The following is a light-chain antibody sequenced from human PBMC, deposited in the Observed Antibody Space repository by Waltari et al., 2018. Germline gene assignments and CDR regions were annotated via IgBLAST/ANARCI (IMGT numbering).Light chain of an antibody. Sequence: EVVLTQSPGTLSLSPGVRATLAGRANQRVGRALAWYQQKPGQAPRLRIYDTSVRATGIPDRFSGTGFGTDFSLTISRLEPEDFAVYYCQKYGRLPATFGQGTTVEIK. CDR2: DTS. CDR1: QRVGRA. J-gene: IGKJ1*01. V-gene: IGKV3-20*01. CDR3: QKYGRLPAT.